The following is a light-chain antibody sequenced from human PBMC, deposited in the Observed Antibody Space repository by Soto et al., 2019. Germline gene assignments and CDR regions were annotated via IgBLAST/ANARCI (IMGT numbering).Light chain of an antibody. J-gene: IGKJ1*01. CDR1: QSLLDSNGYNY. CDR3: MQALQSPPT. CDR2: LGS. Sequence: DIVMTQSPLSLRVTPGEPASISCRSSQSLLDSNGYNYLDWYLQKSGQSPQLLIYLGSNRASGVPDRFSGSGSGTDFTLKISRVEAEDVGVYYRMQALQSPPTFGQGTKVEIK. V-gene: IGKV2-28*01.